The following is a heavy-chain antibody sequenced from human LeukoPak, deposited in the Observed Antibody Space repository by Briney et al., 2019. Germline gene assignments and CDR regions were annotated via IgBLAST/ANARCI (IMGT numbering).Heavy chain of an antibody. Sequence: ASVTVSCTVSGYTLTELSMHWVRQAPGKGLEWMGGFDPEDGETIYAQKFQGRVTMTEDTSTDTAYMELSSLRSEDTAVYYCATERYGDYVATFDYWGQGTLVTVSS. J-gene: IGHJ4*02. CDR2: FDPEDGET. CDR1: GYTLTELS. D-gene: IGHD4-17*01. V-gene: IGHV1-24*01. CDR3: ATERYGDYVATFDY.